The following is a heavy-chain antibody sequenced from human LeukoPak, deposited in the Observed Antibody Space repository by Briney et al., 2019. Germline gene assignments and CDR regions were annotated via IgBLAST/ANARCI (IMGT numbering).Heavy chain of an antibody. V-gene: IGHV3-15*01. CDR2: IKSKTDGGTT. CDR1: GFTFSNAW. Sequence: PGGALRLSCAASGFTFSNAWMSWVRQAPGKGLEWVGRIKSKTDGGTTDYAAPVKGRFTISRDDSNNTLYLQMNSLRAEDTAVYYCAKINSGYSYGGYWGQGTLVTVSS. D-gene: IGHD5-18*01. CDR3: AKINSGYSYGGY. J-gene: IGHJ4*02.